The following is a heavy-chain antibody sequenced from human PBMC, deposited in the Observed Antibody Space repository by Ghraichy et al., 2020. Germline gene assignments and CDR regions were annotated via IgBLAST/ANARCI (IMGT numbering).Heavy chain of an antibody. CDR3: ARDPPFTIFGSGGGMDV. Sequence: GGSLRLSCAASGFTFSSYSMNWVRQAPGKGLEWVSYISSSSSTIYYADSVKGRFTISRDNAKNSLYLQMNSLRAEDTAVYYCARDPPFTIFGSGGGMDVWGQGTTVTVSS. CDR2: ISSSSSTI. CDR1: GFTFSSYS. J-gene: IGHJ6*02. V-gene: IGHV3-48*04. D-gene: IGHD3-3*01.